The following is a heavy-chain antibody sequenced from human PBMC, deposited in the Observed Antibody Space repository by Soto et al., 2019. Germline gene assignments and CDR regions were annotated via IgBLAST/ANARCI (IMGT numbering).Heavy chain of an antibody. D-gene: IGHD3-9*01. Sequence: QVQLQQWGAGLLKPSETLSLTCGVYGGSFSGYYWSWIRQPPGKGLDWIREINHSGSTNYNPSLKSRVTISVDTSKNQFSLKLSSVTAADTSVYYCARGTDYDILTGYWVFDYWGQGTLVTVSS. CDR1: GGSFSGYY. CDR2: INHSGST. V-gene: IGHV4-34*01. J-gene: IGHJ4*02. CDR3: ARGTDYDILTGYWVFDY.